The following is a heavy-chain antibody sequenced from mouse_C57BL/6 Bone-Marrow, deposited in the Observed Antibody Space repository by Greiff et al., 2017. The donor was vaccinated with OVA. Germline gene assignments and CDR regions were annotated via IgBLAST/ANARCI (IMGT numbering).Heavy chain of an antibody. V-gene: IGHV6-3*01. CDR1: GFTFSNYW. J-gene: IGHJ4*01. D-gene: IGHD4-1*02. Sequence: EVQGVESGGGLVQPGGSMKLSCVASGFTFSNYWMNWVRQSPEKGLEWVAQIRLKSDNYATHYAESVKGRFTISRDDSKSSVYLQMNNLRAEDTGIYYCTEATGHYYAMDYWGQGTSVTVSS. CDR3: TEATGHYYAMDY. CDR2: IRLKSDNYAT.